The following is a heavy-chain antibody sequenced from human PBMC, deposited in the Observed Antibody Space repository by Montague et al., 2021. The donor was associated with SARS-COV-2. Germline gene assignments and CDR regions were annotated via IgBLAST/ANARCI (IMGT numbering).Heavy chain of an antibody. J-gene: IGHJ5*02. Sequence: SETLSLTCAVYGGSFSGYYWSWIRQPPGKGLEWIGEINHSGSTNYNPSLKSRVTISVDTSKNQFSLKLSSVTAADTAVYYCASLTLGYCSRTSCYSYWFDPWGQGTLVTVSS. CDR1: GGSFSGYY. V-gene: IGHV4-34*01. CDR2: INHSGST. D-gene: IGHD2-2*02. CDR3: ASLTLGYCSRTSCYSYWFDP.